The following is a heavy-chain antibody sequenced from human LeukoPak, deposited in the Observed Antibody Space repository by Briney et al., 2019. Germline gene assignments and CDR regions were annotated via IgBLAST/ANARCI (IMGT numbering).Heavy chain of an antibody. CDR2: IHYSGST. Sequence: SETLSLTCTVSGGSISSYYWSWIRQPPGKGLEWIGYIHYSGSTNYNPSLKSRVTISVDTSKNQFSLKLSSVTAADTAVYYCASDSSGYYRNDAFDIWGQGTMVTVSS. D-gene: IGHD3-22*01. V-gene: IGHV4-59*01. CDR3: ASDSSGYYRNDAFDI. J-gene: IGHJ3*02. CDR1: GGSISSYY.